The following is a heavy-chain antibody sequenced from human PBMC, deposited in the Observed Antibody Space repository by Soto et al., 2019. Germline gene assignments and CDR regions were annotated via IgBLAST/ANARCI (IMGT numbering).Heavy chain of an antibody. Sequence: EVQLLESGGGLVQPGGSLRLSCAASQFTFSTYAMSWVRQAPGRGLEWVSTISGSGGTTYYADSVKGRFTISRDNSKNRLYRKISSLRAGAGAIYYCARYSITMPRGVRYGMDVWGQGTTVNVSS. J-gene: IGHJ6*02. CDR2: ISGSGGTT. V-gene: IGHV3-23*01. D-gene: IGHD3-10*01. CDR1: QFTFSTYA. CDR3: ARYSITMPRGVRYGMDV.